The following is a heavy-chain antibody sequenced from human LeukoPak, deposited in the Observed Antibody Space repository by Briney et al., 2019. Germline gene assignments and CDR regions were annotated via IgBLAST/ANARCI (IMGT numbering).Heavy chain of an antibody. CDR2: IDPSDSYT. Sequence: GESLKISCKGSGYRFTSYWISWVRQLPGKGLEWMGRIDPSDSYTNYSPSFQGHLTISADKSITTAYLQWSSLKASDTAIYYCARHQLLGPCFKGVCLDAFDIWGQGTMVTVSS. CDR1: GYRFTSYW. D-gene: IGHD2-8*01. CDR3: ARHQLLGPCFKGVCLDAFDI. V-gene: IGHV5-10-1*01. J-gene: IGHJ3*02.